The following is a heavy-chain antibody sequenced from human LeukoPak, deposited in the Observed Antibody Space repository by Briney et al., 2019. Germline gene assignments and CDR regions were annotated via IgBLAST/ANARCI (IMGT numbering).Heavy chain of an antibody. Sequence: PSETLSLTCTVSGGSISSSSYYWGWIRQPPGKGLEWTGSIYYSGSTYYNPSLKSRVTISVDTSKNQFSLKLSSVTAADTAVYYCARQVTHYYYYYGMDVWGQGTTVTVSS. J-gene: IGHJ6*02. V-gene: IGHV4-39*01. CDR3: ARQVTHYYYYYGMDV. CDR1: GGSISSSSYY. D-gene: IGHD2-21*02. CDR2: IYYSGST.